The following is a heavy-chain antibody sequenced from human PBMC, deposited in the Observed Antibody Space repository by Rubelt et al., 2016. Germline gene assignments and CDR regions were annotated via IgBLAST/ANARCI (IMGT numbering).Heavy chain of an antibody. J-gene: IGHJ4*02. Sequence: EVQLVESGGGLVQPGGSLRLSCAASGFTVSSNYMSWVRQAPGTGLEWVSVIYSGGSTYYADSVKGRLTISRDNARNMVFLQMNSLRVEDTAVYYCARDWYGAIDCWGQGTLVTVSP. CDR2: IYSGGST. CDR1: GFTVSSNY. D-gene: IGHD4/OR15-4a*01. V-gene: IGHV3-66*01. CDR3: ARDWYGAIDC.